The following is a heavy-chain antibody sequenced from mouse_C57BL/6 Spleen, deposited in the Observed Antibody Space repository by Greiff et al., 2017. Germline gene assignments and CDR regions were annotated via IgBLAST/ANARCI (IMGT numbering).Heavy chain of an antibody. J-gene: IGHJ4*01. CDR1: GYTFTSYW. Sequence: QVQLQQPGAELVMPGASVKLSCKASGYTFTSYWMHWVKQRPGQGLEWIGEIDPSDSYTNYNQKFKGKSTLTVDKSSSTAYMQLSSLTSEDSAVYYCARGGIDYGYGRNHYYAMDYWGQGTSVTVSS. CDR2: IDPSDSYT. V-gene: IGHV1-69*01. CDR3: ARGGIDYGYGRNHYYAMDY. D-gene: IGHD2-2*01.